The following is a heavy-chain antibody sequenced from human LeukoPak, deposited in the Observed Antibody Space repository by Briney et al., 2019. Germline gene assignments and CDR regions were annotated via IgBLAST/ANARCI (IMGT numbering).Heavy chain of an antibody. CDR3: AKDGPGVVDIVATIGLDY. Sequence: GGSLRLSCAASGFTFSSYAMSWVRQAPGKGLEWVPAISGSGGSTYYADSVKGRFTISRDNSKNTLYLQMNSLRAEDTAVYYCAKDGPGVVDIVATIGLDYWGQGTLVTVSS. V-gene: IGHV3-23*01. J-gene: IGHJ4*02. CDR2: ISGSGGST. CDR1: GFTFSSYA. D-gene: IGHD5-12*01.